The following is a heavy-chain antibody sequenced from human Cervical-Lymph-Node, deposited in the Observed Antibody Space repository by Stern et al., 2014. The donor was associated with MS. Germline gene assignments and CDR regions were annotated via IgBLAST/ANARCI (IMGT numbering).Heavy chain of an antibody. CDR1: GGTFSNLA. CDR2: IIPMFGAA. V-gene: IGHV1-69*01. Sequence: VQLVESGAEERKPGSSVKVSCKASGGTFSNLAISWLRQVPGQGLEWMGGIIPMFGAANYAQKVQGTVTITADESTNTVYMELSSLRSEDAALYYCARDKEAHYFDSWGQGTLVTVSS. CDR3: ARDKEAHYFDS. J-gene: IGHJ4*02.